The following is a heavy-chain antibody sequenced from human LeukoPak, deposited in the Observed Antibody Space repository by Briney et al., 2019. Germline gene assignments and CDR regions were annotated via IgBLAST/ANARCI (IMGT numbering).Heavy chain of an antibody. Sequence: SETLSLTRAVYGVSYSGYYWRWLRQPPGKGLEGSGYLYYSGSNHYHPSLKSRVPISVDTSKNQFPLKPGSVTAAATAVYYCGRDRAYGFYYYYGMDVWGQGTTVSVSS. CDR3: GRDRAYGFYYYYGMDV. CDR1: GVSYSGYY. D-gene: IGHD3-10*01. CDR2: LYYSGSN. J-gene: IGHJ6*02. V-gene: IGHV4-34*09.